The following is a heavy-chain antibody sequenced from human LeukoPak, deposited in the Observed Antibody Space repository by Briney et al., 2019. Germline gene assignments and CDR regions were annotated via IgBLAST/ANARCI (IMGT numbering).Heavy chain of an antibody. CDR1: EFTFSGHY. D-gene: IGHD3-9*01. V-gene: IGHV3-72*01. Sequence: QPGGSLRLSCAATEFTFSGHYMDWVRQAPGKGLECIGRTRNKANSYTTEYAASVKGRFTISRDDSKNSLYLQMNSLKTEDTAVYYCARWDSAVTGYYWGQGTLVTVSS. CDR3: ARWDSAVTGYY. CDR2: TRNKANSYTT. J-gene: IGHJ4*02.